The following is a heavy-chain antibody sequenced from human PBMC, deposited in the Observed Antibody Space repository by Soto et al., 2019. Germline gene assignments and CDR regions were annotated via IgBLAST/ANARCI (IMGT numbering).Heavy chain of an antibody. CDR1: IFILRSHW. D-gene: IGHD1-1*01. V-gene: IGHV3-74*01. CDR2: IGPDGSNI. J-gene: IGHJ4*02. Sequence: GALRLSGAASIFILRSHWMHWARQAPGRGLVGVSHIGPDGSNIWEADSVQGRFTISRDNARNRLYLQMNSLRDEDTAIYYCVRDNNWSFDYWGQGILVTVSS. CDR3: VRDNNWSFDY.